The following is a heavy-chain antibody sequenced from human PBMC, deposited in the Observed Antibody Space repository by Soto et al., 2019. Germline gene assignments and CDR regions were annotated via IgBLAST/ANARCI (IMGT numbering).Heavy chain of an antibody. D-gene: IGHD6-13*01. V-gene: IGHV4-31*03. Sequence: QVQLQESGPGLVKPSQTLSLTCTVSGGSISSGGYYWSWIRQHPGKGLEWIGYIYYSGSTYYNPSLKCRVTISVDTSKNRYSLKLSSVTAADTAVYYCARGAHYSSPFRWFDPWGQGTLVTVSS. CDR3: ARGAHYSSPFRWFDP. CDR2: IYYSGST. J-gene: IGHJ5*02. CDR1: GGSISSGGYY.